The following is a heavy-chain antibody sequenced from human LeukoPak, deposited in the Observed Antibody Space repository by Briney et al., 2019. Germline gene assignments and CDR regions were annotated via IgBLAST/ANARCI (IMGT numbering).Heavy chain of an antibody. CDR2: IWYDGSNK. D-gene: IGHD3-10*01. J-gene: IGHJ4*02. Sequence: GGSLRLPCAASGLTFSSYGMHWVRQAPGKGLEWMAVIWYDGSNKYYADSVKGRFTISRDNSKNTLYLQMNSLRAEDTAVYYCARDRGSGSYYNGPGYWGQGTLVTVSS. V-gene: IGHV3-33*01. CDR1: GLTFSSYG. CDR3: ARDRGSGSYYNGPGY.